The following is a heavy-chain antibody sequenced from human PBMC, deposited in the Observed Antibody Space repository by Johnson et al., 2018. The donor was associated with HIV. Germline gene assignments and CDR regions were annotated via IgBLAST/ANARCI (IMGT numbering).Heavy chain of an antibody. CDR1: GFTFSSYW. Sequence: VQLVESGGGVVQPGRSLRLSCAASGFTFSSYWMHWVRQAPGKGLEWVSGINWNGGSTGYADSVKGRFTISRDNAKNSLYLQMNGLRAEDTAVYYCARDTGGGEPYDIWGQGTMVTVSS. J-gene: IGHJ3*02. CDR3: ARDTGGGEPYDI. D-gene: IGHD2-21*01. V-gene: IGHV3-20*04. CDR2: INWNGGST.